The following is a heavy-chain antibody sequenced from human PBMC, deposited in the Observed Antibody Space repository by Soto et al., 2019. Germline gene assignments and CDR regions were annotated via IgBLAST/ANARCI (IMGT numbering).Heavy chain of an antibody. D-gene: IGHD3-10*01. CDR3: ARDYYGSGSSYYYYYGMDV. CDR2: INWNGGST. J-gene: IGHJ6*02. CDR1: GFTFDDYG. V-gene: IGHV3-20*04. Sequence: GGSLRLSCAASGFTFDDYGMSWVRQAPGKGLEWVSGINWNGGSTGYADSVKGRFTISRDNAKNSLYLQMNSLRAEDTALYYCARDYYGSGSSYYYYYGMDVWGQGTTVTVSS.